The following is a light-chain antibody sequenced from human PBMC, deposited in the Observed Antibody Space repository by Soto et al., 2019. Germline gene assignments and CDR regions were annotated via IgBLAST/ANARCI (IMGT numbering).Light chain of an antibody. CDR3: CSFASSYTLL. CDR2: EGN. CDR1: SSDVGNYNL. J-gene: IGLJ2*01. V-gene: IGLV2-23*01. Sequence: QAVVTQPASVSGSPGQSITISCTGTSSDVGNYNLVSWYQQYPGKAPKLIIYEGNKRPSGVSNRFSGSKSGNTASLTISGPQAEDKADYYCCSFASSYTLLFGGGTKVTVL.